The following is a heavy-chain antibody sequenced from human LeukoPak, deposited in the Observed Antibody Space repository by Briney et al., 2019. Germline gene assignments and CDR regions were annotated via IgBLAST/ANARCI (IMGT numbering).Heavy chain of an antibody. Sequence: SETLSLTCTVPGGSTSSDYWSWIRQPPGKGLEWIGYIYYSGSTNYNPFLKSRVTISVDTSKKQFSLKLTSVTAADTAVYFCARDRSGYISSSDSYYYYMDVWGKGTTVTVSS. D-gene: IGHD6-6*01. CDR3: ARDRSGYISSSDSYYYYMDV. J-gene: IGHJ6*03. CDR2: IYYSGST. V-gene: IGHV4-59*01. CDR1: GGSTSSDY.